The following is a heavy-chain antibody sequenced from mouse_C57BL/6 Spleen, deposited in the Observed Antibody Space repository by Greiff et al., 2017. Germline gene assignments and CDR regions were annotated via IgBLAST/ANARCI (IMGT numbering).Heavy chain of an antibody. CDR3: TIYGNYGYFDV. D-gene: IGHD2-1*01. CDR1: GYTFTDYE. J-gene: IGHJ1*03. Sequence: VKLMESGAELVRPGASVTLSCKASGYTFTDYEMHWVKQTPVHGLEWIGAIDPETGGTAYNQKFKGKAILTADKSSSTAYMELRSLTSEDSAVYYCTIYGNYGYFDVWGTGTTVTVSS. V-gene: IGHV1-15*01. CDR2: IDPETGGT.